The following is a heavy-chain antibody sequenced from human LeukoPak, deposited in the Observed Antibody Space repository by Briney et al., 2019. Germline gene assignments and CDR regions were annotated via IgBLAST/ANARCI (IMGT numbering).Heavy chain of an antibody. D-gene: IGHD2-2*01. J-gene: IGHJ4*02. CDR3: ARWGSTSCYDY. Sequence: SGGSLTLSCAASGFTFSSYAMHWVRQAPGKGLEYVSAISTNGGSTYYANSVKGRFTISRDNSKNTLYLQMGSVRAEDMAVYYCARWGSTSCYDYWGQGTLVTVSS. V-gene: IGHV3-64*01. CDR2: ISTNGGST. CDR1: GFTFSSYA.